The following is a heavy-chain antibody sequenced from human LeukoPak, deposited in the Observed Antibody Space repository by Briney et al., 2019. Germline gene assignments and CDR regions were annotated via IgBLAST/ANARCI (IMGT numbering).Heavy chain of an antibody. CDR2: INHGGGT. Sequence: PSQTLSLTCAVYGGSFSDYFWNWIRQPPGKGLEWIGEINHGGGTRYNPSLKSRDTISVDTSKKQFSLNLTSVTAADTAVYYCARGEDGTGDYRPTYFDSWGQGTLVTVSS. CDR1: GGSFSDYF. D-gene: IGHD4-17*01. J-gene: IGHJ4*02. CDR3: ARGEDGTGDYRPTYFDS. V-gene: IGHV4-34*01.